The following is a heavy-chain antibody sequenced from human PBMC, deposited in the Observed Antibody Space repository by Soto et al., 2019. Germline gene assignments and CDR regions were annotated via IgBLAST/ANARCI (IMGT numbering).Heavy chain of an antibody. CDR2: LYYTGNV. J-gene: IGHJ3*02. Sequence: PSETLSLTCTVSGDSISNYYWTWIRQPPGKGLEWIGYLYYTGNVDYNPSLKSRVTMSLDTSNNQFSLKLTSVTAADTAVYYCARVFTVTTYAFDIWGQGTMVT. V-gene: IGHV4-59*01. D-gene: IGHD4-17*01. CDR3: ARVFTVTTYAFDI. CDR1: GDSISNYY.